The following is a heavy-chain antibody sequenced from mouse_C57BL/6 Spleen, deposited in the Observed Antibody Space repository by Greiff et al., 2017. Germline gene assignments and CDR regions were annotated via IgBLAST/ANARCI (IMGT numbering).Heavy chain of an antibody. CDR2: ISSGGSYT. CDR1: GFTFSSYG. D-gene: IGHD2-3*01. CDR3: ARHHSLDDGYLYAMDY. Sequence: DVQLVESGGDLVKPGGSLKLSCAASGFTFSSYGMSWVRQTPDKRLEWVATISSGGSYTYYPDSVKGRFTISRDNAKNTLYLQMSSLKSDDTAMYYCARHHSLDDGYLYAMDYWGQGTSVTVSS. V-gene: IGHV5-6*01. J-gene: IGHJ4*01.